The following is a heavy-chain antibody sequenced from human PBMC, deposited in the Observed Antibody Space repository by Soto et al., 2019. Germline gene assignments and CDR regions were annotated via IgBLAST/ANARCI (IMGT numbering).Heavy chain of an antibody. V-gene: IGHV3-9*01. J-gene: IGHJ4*02. CDR1: GFTFDDYA. D-gene: IGHD5-18*01. Sequence: DVQLVESGGGLVQPGRSLRLSCAASGFTFDDYAMHWVRQAPGKGLEWVSGISWNSGSIGYADSVKGRFTISRDNAKNSLYLQMNSLRAEDTALYYCAKGGGTAMVLDYWGQGTLVTVSS. CDR3: AKGGGTAMVLDY. CDR2: ISWNSGSI.